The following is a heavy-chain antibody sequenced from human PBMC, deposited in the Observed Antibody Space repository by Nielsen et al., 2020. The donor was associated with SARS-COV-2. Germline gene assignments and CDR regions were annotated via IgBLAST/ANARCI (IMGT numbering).Heavy chain of an antibody. CDR3: ARPRYCTNGVCYGGVDY. Sequence: SETLSLTCAVYDGSFSGYYWSWIRQPPGEGLEWIGEINHSGSTNYNPSLKSRVTISVDTSKNQFSLKLSSVTAADTAVYYCARPRYCTNGVCYGGVDYWGQGTLVTVSS. D-gene: IGHD2-8*01. J-gene: IGHJ4*02. CDR1: DGSFSGYY. V-gene: IGHV4-34*01. CDR2: INHSGST.